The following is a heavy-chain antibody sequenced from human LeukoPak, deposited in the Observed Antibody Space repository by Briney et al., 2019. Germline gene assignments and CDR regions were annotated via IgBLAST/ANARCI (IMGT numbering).Heavy chain of an antibody. V-gene: IGHV3-23*01. Sequence: AGGSLRLSCAASGFTFSSYAMNWVRQAPGKGLEWVSAISGSGGSTYYTDSVKGRFTISRDNSKNTLYLQMNSLRAEDTAVYYCAKDLQAVAANPLFAYWGQGTLVTVSS. CDR2: ISGSGGST. CDR3: AKDLQAVAANPLFAY. J-gene: IGHJ4*02. D-gene: IGHD6-19*01. CDR1: GFTFSSYA.